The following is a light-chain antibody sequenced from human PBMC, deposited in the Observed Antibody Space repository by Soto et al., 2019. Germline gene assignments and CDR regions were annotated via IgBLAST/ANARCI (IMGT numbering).Light chain of an antibody. CDR3: ASYTSRGTRV. V-gene: IGLV2-14*01. CDR1: RSDIGDSNF. J-gene: IGLJ1*01. Sequence: QSALTQPASVSGSPGQSVTISCTGPRSDIGDSNFISWYQHSPGKAPRLLIYEVTNRPSGVSKRFSGSKSGNTASLTISGLQAEDEADYYCASYTSRGTRVFGTGTKLTVL. CDR2: EVT.